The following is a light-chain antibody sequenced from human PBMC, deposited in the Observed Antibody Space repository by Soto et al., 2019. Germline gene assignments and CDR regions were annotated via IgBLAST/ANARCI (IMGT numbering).Light chain of an antibody. CDR2: EVT. J-gene: IGLJ2*01. V-gene: IGLV2-14*01. CDR3: CSYAGRGVV. Sequence: QSALTQPASVSGSPGQSIIISCTGTSSDVGGYNYVSWYQQHPGKAPKLMIYEVTNRPSGVSNRFSGSKSGNTASLTISGLQAEDEADYYCCSYAGRGVVFGGGTKLTVL. CDR1: SSDVGGYNY.